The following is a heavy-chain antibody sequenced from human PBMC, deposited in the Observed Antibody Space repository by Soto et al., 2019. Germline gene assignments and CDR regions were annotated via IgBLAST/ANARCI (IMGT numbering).Heavy chain of an antibody. Sequence: TPSLTPPFSCWPIHSFYWGRVPQPPREGLGGIGDIYYSGSTNYNPSLKSRVTISVDTSKNQFSLKLSSVTAADTAVYYCARDLGEPYYYGSGMAGYYYYGMDVWGQGTTVTVSS. CDR1: CWPIHSFY. V-gene: IGHV4-59*12. D-gene: IGHD3-10*01. CDR2: IYYSGST. J-gene: IGHJ6*02. CDR3: ARDLGEPYYYGSGMAGYYYYGMDV.